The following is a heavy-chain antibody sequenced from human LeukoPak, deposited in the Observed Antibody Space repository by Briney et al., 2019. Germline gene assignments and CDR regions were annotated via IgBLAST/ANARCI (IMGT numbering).Heavy chain of an antibody. D-gene: IGHD6-13*01. CDR3: ARIAASFDY. CDR1: GDTFTNFG. V-gene: IGHV1-2*02. CDR2: INPNSGGT. Sequence: VASGMVSWKASGDTFTNFGISGGRHAPEQGLEWMGWINPNSGGTNYAQKFQGRVTMTRDTSISTAYMELSRLRSDDTAVYYCARIAASFDYWGQGTLVTVSS. J-gene: IGHJ4*02.